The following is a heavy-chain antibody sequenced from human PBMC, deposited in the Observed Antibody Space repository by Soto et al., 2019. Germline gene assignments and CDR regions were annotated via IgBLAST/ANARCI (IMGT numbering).Heavy chain of an antibody. J-gene: IGHJ6*02. V-gene: IGHV1-18*01. Sequence: QVQLVQSGAEVKKPGASVKVSCKASGYTFTSYGISWVRQAPGQGLEWMGWISAYNGNTNYAQKLQGRVTMTTDTTTSKAYRELRSRRSDDTAVYYGARDSGSYSGYYYGMDVWGQGTTVTVSS. CDR3: ARDSGSYSGYYYGMDV. CDR2: ISAYNGNT. CDR1: GYTFTSYG. D-gene: IGHD1-26*01.